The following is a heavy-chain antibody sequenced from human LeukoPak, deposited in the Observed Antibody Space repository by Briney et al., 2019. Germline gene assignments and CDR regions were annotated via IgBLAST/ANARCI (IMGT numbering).Heavy chain of an antibody. Sequence: RASVKVSCKASGYTFTSYAMHWVRQAPGQRLEWMGWINAGNGDTEYSQKFQGRVTITRDTSASTAYMELSSLRSEDTAVYYCARDSGEYYFDYWGQGTLVTVSS. CDR1: GYTFTSYA. CDR2: INAGNGDT. V-gene: IGHV1-3*01. J-gene: IGHJ4*02. CDR3: ARDSGEYYFDY. D-gene: IGHD2-15*01.